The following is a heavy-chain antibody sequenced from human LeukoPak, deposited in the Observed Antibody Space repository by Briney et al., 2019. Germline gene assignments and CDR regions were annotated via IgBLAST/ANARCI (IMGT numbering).Heavy chain of an antibody. J-gene: IGHJ4*02. Sequence: PGGSLRLSCAASGFTFSSCGMSWVRQAPGKGLEWVSAISGSGGSTYYADSVRGRFTISRDNSKNTLYLQMNSLRAEDTAVYYCAKGSRWYIDYWGQGTLVTVSS. D-gene: IGHD6-13*01. CDR1: GFTFSSCG. CDR3: AKGSRWYIDY. CDR2: ISGSGGST. V-gene: IGHV3-23*01.